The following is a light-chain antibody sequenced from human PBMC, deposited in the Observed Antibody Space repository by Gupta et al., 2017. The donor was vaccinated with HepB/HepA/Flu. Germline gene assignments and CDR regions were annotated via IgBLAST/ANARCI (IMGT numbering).Light chain of an antibody. CDR3: QQSYSTPRS. J-gene: IGKJ2*04. CDR2: DAS. CDR1: QSISIY. Sequence: DIQMTQSPSSLSASVGDRVTITCRASQSISIYLNWYQQKPGKAPKILIYDASSLQSGVPSRFSGSGSGTDFTLTISRLQPEDFATYYFQQSYSTPRSFGQGTKVEIK. V-gene: IGKV1-39*01.